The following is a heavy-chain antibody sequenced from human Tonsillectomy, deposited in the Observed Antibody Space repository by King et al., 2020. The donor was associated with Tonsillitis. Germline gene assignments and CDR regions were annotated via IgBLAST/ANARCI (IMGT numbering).Heavy chain of an antibody. CDR1: GGSISSSSYY. J-gene: IGHJ5*02. Sequence: LQLQESGPGLVKPSETLSLTCTVSGGSISSSSYYWGWIRQPPGKGLEWIGSIYYSGSTYYNPSLKSRVTISVDTSKNQFSLKLSSVTAADTAVYYCARDGDYDILTGYYGWFYPWGQGTLVTVSS. CDR3: ARDGDYDILTGYYGWFYP. D-gene: IGHD3-9*01. V-gene: IGHV4-39*07. CDR2: IYYSGST.